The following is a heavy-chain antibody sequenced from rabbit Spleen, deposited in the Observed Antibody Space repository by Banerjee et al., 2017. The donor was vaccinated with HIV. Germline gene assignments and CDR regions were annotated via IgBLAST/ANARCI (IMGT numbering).Heavy chain of an antibody. CDR3: VREVAAKFGL. Sequence: QEPVVESGGGLVQPGGSLKLSCKASGFDFSSYGVSWVRQAPGKGLEWIGYIDPLFGITYYANWVNGRFSISSHNAQNTLFLQLNSLTAADTATYFCVREVAAKFGLWGPGTLVTVS. CDR2: IDPLFGIT. CDR1: GFDFSSYG. V-gene: IGHV1S47*01. J-gene: IGHJ4*01. D-gene: IGHD4-1*01.